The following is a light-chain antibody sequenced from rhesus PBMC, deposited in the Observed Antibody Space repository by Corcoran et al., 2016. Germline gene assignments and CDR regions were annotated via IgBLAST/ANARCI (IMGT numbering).Light chain of an antibody. J-gene: IGKJ4*01. CDR1: QDISSW. CDR2: KAS. V-gene: IGKV1-21*01. CDR3: QQYNSRPT. Sequence: DIQMTQSPSSLFPSVGDTVTITCRASQDISSWLAWYQPKAWKARKLLIDKASSLQSGVPSRFSGSGSGTDFTLTFSGLQSENSAAYYCQQYNSRPTFGEGTKVEIK.